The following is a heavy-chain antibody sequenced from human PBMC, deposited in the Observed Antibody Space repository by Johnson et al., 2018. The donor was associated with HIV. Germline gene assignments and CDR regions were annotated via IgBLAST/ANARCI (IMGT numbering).Heavy chain of an antibody. CDR3: ARAPRAFCDGDCYPNAFGI. D-gene: IGHD2-21*02. J-gene: IGHJ3*02. Sequence: QVQLVESGGGVVQPGRSLRLSCAASGFSFSRYVMHWVRQAPGKGLEWVAVISDDGSNKYYGDSVKGRFTISRDYSKNTLYLQMNSLRAEDTAVYYCARAPRAFCDGDCYPNAFGIWGQGTMVTVSS. V-gene: IGHV3-30-3*01. CDR1: GFSFSRYV. CDR2: ISDDGSNK.